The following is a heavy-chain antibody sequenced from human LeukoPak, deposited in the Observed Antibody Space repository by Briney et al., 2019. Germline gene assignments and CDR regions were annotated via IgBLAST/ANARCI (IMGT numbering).Heavy chain of an antibody. D-gene: IGHD3-10*01. CDR1: GYTFTSYA. J-gene: IGHJ4*02. Sequence: ASVKVSCKASGYTFTSYAMHWVRQAPGQRLEWMGWINAGNGNTKYSQKFQGRVTITRDTSASTAYMELSSLRSEDTAVYYCARDATEPRDRITMVRGVMSFFDYWGQGTLVTVSS. CDR3: ARDATEPRDRITMVRGVMSFFDY. V-gene: IGHV1-3*01. CDR2: INAGNGNT.